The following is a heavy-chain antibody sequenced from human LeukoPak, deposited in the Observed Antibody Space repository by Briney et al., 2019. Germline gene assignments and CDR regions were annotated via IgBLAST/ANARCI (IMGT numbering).Heavy chain of an antibody. CDR2: ISRSGAVT. Sequence: GGSLRLPCSASGFIFINFVVHWVRQAPGKGLEYVSFISRSGAVTSYADSVRGRFTISRDNSKDTVSLQMSSLRDEDTAMYYCVRDLSGSYSFDSWGQGTLVTVSS. V-gene: IGHV3-64D*09. D-gene: IGHD1-26*01. CDR3: VRDLSGSYSFDS. J-gene: IGHJ4*02. CDR1: GFIFINFV.